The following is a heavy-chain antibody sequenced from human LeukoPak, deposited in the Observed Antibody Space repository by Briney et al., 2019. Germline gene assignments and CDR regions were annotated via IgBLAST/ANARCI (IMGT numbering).Heavy chain of an antibody. D-gene: IGHD6-19*01. J-gene: IGHJ4*02. V-gene: IGHV4-59*01. CDR1: GGSISSYY. Sequence: SETLSLTCTVSGGSISSYYWSWIRQPPGKGLEWIGYIYYSGSTNYNPSLKSRVTISVDTSKNQFSLKLSSVTAADTAVYYCARASSGWYYFDYWGQGTLVTVSS. CDR2: IYYSGST. CDR3: ARASSGWYYFDY.